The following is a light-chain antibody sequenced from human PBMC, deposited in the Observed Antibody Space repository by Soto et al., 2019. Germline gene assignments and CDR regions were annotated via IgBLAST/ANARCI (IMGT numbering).Light chain of an antibody. CDR3: QKYNSASLT. CDR1: QGSSTY. J-gene: IGKJ1*01. V-gene: IGKV1-27*01. CDR2: AAS. Sequence: DIQMTQSPSSLSASAGDRVTITCRASQGSSTYLAWYQQKPGKVPKLLIYAASTLQSGVPSRFSGSGSGTDFTLTISSLQPEDVATYYCQKYNSASLTVGQEPKVEIK.